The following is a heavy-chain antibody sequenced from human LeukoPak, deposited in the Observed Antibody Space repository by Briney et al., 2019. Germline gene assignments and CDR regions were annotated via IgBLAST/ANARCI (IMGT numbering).Heavy chain of an antibody. J-gene: IGHJ4*02. D-gene: IGHD7-27*01. Sequence: GGSLRLSCVASGFTFSSYWMHWVRQDPRKGLVWVSRISGDGRNINYADSVRGRFTISRDNAKNTLYLQMNSLRAEDTAVYYCARDGPSVGIDFWGQGALVTVSS. CDR1: GFTFSSYW. V-gene: IGHV3-74*01. CDR3: ARDGPSVGIDF. CDR2: ISGDGRNI.